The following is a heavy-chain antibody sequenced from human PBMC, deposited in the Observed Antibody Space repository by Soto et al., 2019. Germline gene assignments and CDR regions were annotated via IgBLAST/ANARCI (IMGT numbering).Heavy chain of an antibody. J-gene: IGHJ6*03. Sequence: EVQLVESGGGLVKPGGSLRLSCAASGFTFSSYSMNWVRQAPGKGLEWVSSISSSSSYIYYADSVKGRFTISRDNAKNSLYLQMNSLRAEDTAVYYCALCGRGSYSYYMDVWGKGTTVTVSS. CDR1: GFTFSSYS. CDR3: ALCGRGSYSYYMDV. CDR2: ISSSSSYI. D-gene: IGHD2-15*01. V-gene: IGHV3-21*01.